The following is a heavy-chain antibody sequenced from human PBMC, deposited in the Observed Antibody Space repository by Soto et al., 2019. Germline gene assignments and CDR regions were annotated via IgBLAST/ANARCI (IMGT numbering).Heavy chain of an antibody. V-gene: IGHV3-23*01. CDR1: GFTFSYYG. D-gene: IGHD6-6*01. Sequence: EVQLLESGGALVQPGGSLRLSCVASGFTFSYYGMSWVRQAPGKGLDWVSVISAGGGTTTYYADSVKGRFTISRDNSKNTLFLQMNSLTVDDMAIYYCAKRGPSSTSSGEDYWGQGTLVTVSS. CDR3: AKRGPSSTSSGEDY. CDR2: ISAGGGTTT. J-gene: IGHJ4*02.